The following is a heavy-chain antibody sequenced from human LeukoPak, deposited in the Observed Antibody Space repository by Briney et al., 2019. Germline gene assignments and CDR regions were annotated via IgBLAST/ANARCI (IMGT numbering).Heavy chain of an antibody. CDR2: SSWDGGTT. Sequence: GGSLRLSCAASGFTFHDYTMHWVRLAPGKGLEWVSLSSWDGGTTYYADSVEGRSTISRDNSKNSLYLQMNSLRSEDTALYYCTKSDDSGSYFDYWGQGTLVTVSS. CDR3: TKSDDSGSYFDY. V-gene: IGHV3-43*01. J-gene: IGHJ4*02. D-gene: IGHD3-22*01. CDR1: GFTFHDYT.